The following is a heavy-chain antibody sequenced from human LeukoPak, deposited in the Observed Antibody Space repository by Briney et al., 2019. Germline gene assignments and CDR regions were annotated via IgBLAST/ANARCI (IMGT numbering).Heavy chain of an antibody. Sequence: SETLSLTCAVSGYSISSGYYWGWIRQPPGKGLEWIGSTYHSGSTYYNPSLKSRVTISVDTSKNQFSLKLSSVTAADTAVYYCARAYCSGGSCYSDYWGQGTPVTVSS. CDR1: GYSISSGYY. D-gene: IGHD2-15*01. CDR2: TYHSGST. V-gene: IGHV4-38-2*01. J-gene: IGHJ4*02. CDR3: ARAYCSGGSCYSDY.